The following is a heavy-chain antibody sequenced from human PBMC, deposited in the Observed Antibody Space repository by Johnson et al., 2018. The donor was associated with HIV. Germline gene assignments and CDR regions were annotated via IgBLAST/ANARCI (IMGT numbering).Heavy chain of an antibody. CDR2: INSDGSST. J-gene: IGHJ3*01. Sequence: VQLVESGGGVLRRGGSLRLSCAASGFTFSSYWMHWVRQAPGKGLGWVSRINSDGSSTSYADSVMGRFTISRDNAQNTLYLQMGSLRGEDMAIYYCAIPYYYESGAYQWGQGTMVTVSS. V-gene: IGHV3-74*02. D-gene: IGHD3-22*01. CDR3: AIPYYYESGAYQ. CDR1: GFTFSSYW.